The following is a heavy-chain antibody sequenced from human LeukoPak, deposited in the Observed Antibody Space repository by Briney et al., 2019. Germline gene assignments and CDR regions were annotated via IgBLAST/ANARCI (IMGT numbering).Heavy chain of an antibody. D-gene: IGHD3-22*01. CDR1: GYSICSGYY. V-gene: IGHV4-38-2*02. CDR2: IYHSGST. J-gene: IGHJ5*02. CDR3: ARASYDSSGYSFHWFDP. Sequence: SETLSLTCTVSGYSICSGYYRGWIRQPPGKGLEWIGSIYHSGSTYYNPSLKSRVTISVDTSKNQFSLKLSSVTAADTAVYYCARASYDSSGYSFHWFDPWGQGTLVTVSS.